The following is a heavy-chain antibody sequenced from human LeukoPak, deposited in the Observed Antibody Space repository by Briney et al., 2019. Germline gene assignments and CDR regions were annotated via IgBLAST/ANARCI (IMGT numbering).Heavy chain of an antibody. CDR2: ISGSGGST. J-gene: IGHJ4*02. Sequence: PGGSLRLSCAASGFTFSSYAMSWVRQAPGKGLEWVSAISGSGGSTYYADSVEGRFTISRDNSKNTLYLQMSSLRLEDTGVYYCAKEGGDGSPFDYWGQGILVTVSS. V-gene: IGHV3-23*01. D-gene: IGHD5-24*01. CDR1: GFTFSSYA. CDR3: AKEGGDGSPFDY.